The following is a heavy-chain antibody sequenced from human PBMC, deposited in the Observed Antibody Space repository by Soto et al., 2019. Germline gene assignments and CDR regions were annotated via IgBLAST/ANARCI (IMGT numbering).Heavy chain of an antibody. Sequence: ASVKVSCKASVYTFTSYAIHCVRQAHGQRLEWMGWINAGNGNTKYSQKFQGRVTITRDTSASTAYMELSSLRSEDTAVYYCAVHLPSGRDGYNDAFDIWGQGTMVTVSS. CDR3: AVHLPSGRDGYNDAFDI. CDR2: INAGNGNT. D-gene: IGHD5-12*01. V-gene: IGHV1-3*01. J-gene: IGHJ3*02. CDR1: VYTFTSYA.